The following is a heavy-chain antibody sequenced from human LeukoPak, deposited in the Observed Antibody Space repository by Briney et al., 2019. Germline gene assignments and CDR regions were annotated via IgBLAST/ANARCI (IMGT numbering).Heavy chain of an antibody. CDR1: GFTFSSYA. J-gene: IGHJ3*01. D-gene: IGHD3-3*01. CDR2: ISGSGGAT. Sequence: PGGSLRLSCAGSGFTFSSYAMSWVRQAPGKGLEWVSGISGSGGATYYIDPAKGRFSISSDNSKNTMYLQMSSLRAEDTAIYYCAKDYDDFGRGYFCAFDVWGQGTMVTVSS. CDR3: AKDYDDFGRGYFCAFDV. V-gene: IGHV3-23*01.